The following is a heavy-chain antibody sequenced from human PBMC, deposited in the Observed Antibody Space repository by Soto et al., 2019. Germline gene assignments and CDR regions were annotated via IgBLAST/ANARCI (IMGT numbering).Heavy chain of an antibody. J-gene: IGHJ5*02. CDR3: AKLSCTSSTCYFPGWFDP. CDR1: GGYISGGASF. Sequence: TQSLPWTVSGGYISGGASFWSWIRQPPGKGLEWIANVYYSGSSYYNPSLKSRLTISVDTTKNQFSLQLKSMTAADTAVYYCAKLSCTSSTCYFPGWFDPWGQGILVT. V-gene: IGHV4-31*02. D-gene: IGHD2-2*01. CDR2: VYYSGSS.